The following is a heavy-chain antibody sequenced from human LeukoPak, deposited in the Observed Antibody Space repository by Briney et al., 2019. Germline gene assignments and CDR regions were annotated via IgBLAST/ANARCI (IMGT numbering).Heavy chain of an antibody. J-gene: IGHJ6*02. D-gene: IGHD6-13*01. CDR1: GATFSSYA. CDR2: IIPIFGTA. Sequence: ASVKVSCKASGATFSSYAISWVRQAPGQGLEWMGGIIPIFGTANYAQKFQGRVTITADESTSTAYMELSSLRSEDTAVYYCARNSHSSSWDYYYYYGMDVWGQGTTVTVSS. V-gene: IGHV1-69*01. CDR3: ARNSHSSSWDYYYYYGMDV.